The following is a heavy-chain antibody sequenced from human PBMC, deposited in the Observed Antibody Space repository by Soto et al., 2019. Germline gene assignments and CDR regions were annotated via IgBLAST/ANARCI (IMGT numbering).Heavy chain of an antibody. D-gene: IGHD3-9*01. CDR2: LSPTTGGT. V-gene: IGHV1-2*02. Sequence: ASVNVSCKTSGNTLTSFDIHWVRQAPGQGLECVGRLSPTTGGTNYAQHFQGRVTVTWDMSTFTAYMELSSLIYEDTAVYYCARPPGYVTDWYYFDTWGQGTQVTVSS. CDR1: GNTLTSFD. CDR3: ARPPGYVTDWYYFDT. J-gene: IGHJ4*02.